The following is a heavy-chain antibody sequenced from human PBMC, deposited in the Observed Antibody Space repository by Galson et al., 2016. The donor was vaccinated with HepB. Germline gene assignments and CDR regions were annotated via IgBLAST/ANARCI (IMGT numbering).Heavy chain of an antibody. D-gene: IGHD2/OR15-2a*01. CDR1: GLTVSSNY. Sequence: SLRLSCAASGLTVSSNYMNWVRQRPGKGLEWVSVMYSGGGTDYADSVKGRFIISRDNSKNKLYLQMNILRVEDTAVYYCARANIVYRGVFDAFDFWGQGAMVTVSS. V-gene: IGHV3-53*01. J-gene: IGHJ3*01. CDR2: MYSGGGT. CDR3: ARANIVYRGVFDAFDF.